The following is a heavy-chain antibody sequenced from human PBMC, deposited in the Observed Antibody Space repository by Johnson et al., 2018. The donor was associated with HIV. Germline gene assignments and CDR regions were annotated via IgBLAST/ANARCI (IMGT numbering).Heavy chain of an antibody. CDR3: ASGRVGGNDAFDI. D-gene: IGHD2-15*01. Sequence: VQLVESGGSVERPGGSLRLSCVASGFTFDDFGMSWVRQAPGKGLEWVSRINSDGSSTSYADSVKGRFTISRDNSKNTLYLQMNSLRAEDTAVYYCASGRVGGNDAFDIWGQGTMVTVSS. J-gene: IGHJ3*02. CDR1: GFTFDDFG. CDR2: INSDGSST. V-gene: IGHV3-20*04.